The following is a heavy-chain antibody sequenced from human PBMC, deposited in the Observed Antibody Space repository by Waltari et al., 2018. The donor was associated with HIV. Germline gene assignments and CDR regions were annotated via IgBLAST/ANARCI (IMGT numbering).Heavy chain of an antibody. Sequence: EVQLVESGGGLVQPGGSLRLSCAASGFTVSSNFMSWVRQAPGKGLEGVSVIYSGVGTYYADSVKGRFTISRDNSKNTLYLQMNSLRAEDTAVYYCARVPRGPYGMDVWGQGTTVTVSS. V-gene: IGHV3-66*01. CDR3: ARVPRGPYGMDV. CDR1: GFTVSSNF. J-gene: IGHJ6*02. CDR2: IYSGVGT.